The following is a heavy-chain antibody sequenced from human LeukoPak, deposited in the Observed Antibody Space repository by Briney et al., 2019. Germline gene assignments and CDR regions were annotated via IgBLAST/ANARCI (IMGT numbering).Heavy chain of an antibody. CDR1: GYSFTSYW. CDR3: ARLGYCGGDCYSGPHYYYYYMDV. V-gene: IGHV5-51*01. D-gene: IGHD2-21*02. Sequence: GESLKISCKGSGYSFTSYWIGWARQMPGKGLEWMGIIYPGDSDTRYSPSFQGQVTISADKSISTAYLQWSSLKASDTAMYYCARLGYCGGDCYSGPHYYYYYMDVWGKGTTVTVSS. CDR2: IYPGDSDT. J-gene: IGHJ6*03.